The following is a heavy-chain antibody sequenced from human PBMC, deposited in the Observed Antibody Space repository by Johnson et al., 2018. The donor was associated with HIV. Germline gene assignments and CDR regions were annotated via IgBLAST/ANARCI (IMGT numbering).Heavy chain of an antibody. J-gene: IGHJ3*02. V-gene: IGHV3-11*01. Sequence: QMQLVESGGGLVKPGGSLRLSCAASGFTFSDYYMSWIRQAPGKGLEWVSYISSSGSIIWYADSVKGRFTISRDNAKNSLFLQMDSLRAEDTAVYYCARESSDVGDFDIWGHGTMVTVSS. CDR2: ISSSGSII. CDR3: ARESSDVGDFDI. CDR1: GFTFSDYY. D-gene: IGHD3-10*02.